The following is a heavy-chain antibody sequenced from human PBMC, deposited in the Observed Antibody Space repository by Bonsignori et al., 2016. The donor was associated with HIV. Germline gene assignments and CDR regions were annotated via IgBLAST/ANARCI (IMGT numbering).Heavy chain of an antibody. D-gene: IGHD1-26*01. CDR2: ISTSGTYI. Sequence: EVQLVESGGGLVKPGGSLRLSCAASGFIFSTSTMNWVRQAPGKGLQWVSSISTSGTYIYYADSVRGRITVSRDDAKSSLYLQMTSLRDEDTAVYYCARGGASIGLDYWGLGTLV. J-gene: IGHJ4*02. V-gene: IGHV3-21*06. CDR3: ARGGASIGLDY. CDR1: GFIFSTST.